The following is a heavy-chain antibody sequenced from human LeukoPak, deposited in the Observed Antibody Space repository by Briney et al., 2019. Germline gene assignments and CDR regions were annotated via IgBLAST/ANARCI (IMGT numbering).Heavy chain of an antibody. D-gene: IGHD3-3*01. J-gene: IGHJ4*02. CDR3: ARGGLARNYDFWSGYYWALFAY. CDR2: INHSGST. V-gene: IGHV4-34*01. CDR1: GGSFSGYY. Sequence: PSETLSLTCAVYGGSFSGYYWSWIRQPPGKGLEWIGEINHSGSTNYNPSLKSRVTISVDTSKNQFPLKLSSVTAADTAVYYCARGGLARNYDFWSGYYWALFAYWGQRTLVTVSS.